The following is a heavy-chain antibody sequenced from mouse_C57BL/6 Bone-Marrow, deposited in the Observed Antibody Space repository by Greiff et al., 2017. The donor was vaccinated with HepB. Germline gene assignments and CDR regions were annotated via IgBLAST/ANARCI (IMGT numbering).Heavy chain of an antibody. CDR2: INPNNGGT. Sequence: EVQLQQSGPELVKPGASVKISCKASGYTFTDYYMNWVKQSHGKSLEWIGDINPNNGGTSYNQKFKGKATLTVDKSSSTAYMELRSLTSEDSAVYYCARPDEAMDYWGQGTSVTVSS. CDR3: ARPDEAMDY. V-gene: IGHV1-26*01. CDR1: GYTFTDYY. J-gene: IGHJ4*01.